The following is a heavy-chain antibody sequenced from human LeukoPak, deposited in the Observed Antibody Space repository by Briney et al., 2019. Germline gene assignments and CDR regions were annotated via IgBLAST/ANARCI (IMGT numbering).Heavy chain of an antibody. CDR3: ARIYYFGDNNWRYFDN. J-gene: IGHJ4*02. CDR2: IDPDGSEK. D-gene: IGHD3-10*01. V-gene: IGHV3-7*01. CDR1: GFTFNSYW. Sequence: GGSLRLSCAASGFTFNSYWMSWVRQAPGKGLEWVAHIDPDGSEKQYRDSVKGRFTTSRDNAKNSLYLQMNSLRAEDTAIYYCARIYYFGDNNWRYFDNWGQGTLVTVSS.